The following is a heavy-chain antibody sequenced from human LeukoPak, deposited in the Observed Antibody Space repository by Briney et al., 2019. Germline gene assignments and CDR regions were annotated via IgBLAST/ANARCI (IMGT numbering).Heavy chain of an antibody. V-gene: IGHV3-7*03. CDR3: ARSGLNRLDY. CDR2: IKQDGSEK. J-gene: IGHJ4*02. D-gene: IGHD2-15*01. Sequence: PGGSLRLSCAASGFTFSSYWMSWVRQAPGEGLEWVANIKQDGSEKYYVDSVKGRFTISRDNSKNTLYLQMNSLRAEDTAVYYCARSGLNRLDYWGQGTLVTVSS. CDR1: GFTFSSYW.